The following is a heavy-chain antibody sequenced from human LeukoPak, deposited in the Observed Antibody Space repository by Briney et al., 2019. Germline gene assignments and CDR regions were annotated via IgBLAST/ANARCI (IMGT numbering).Heavy chain of an antibody. J-gene: IGHJ4*02. CDR1: GGSISSGSYY. CDR2: IYTSGST. CDR3: ARGMVRGVLYYFDY. D-gene: IGHD3-10*01. V-gene: IGHV4-61*02. Sequence: SETLSLTCTVSGGSISSGSYYWSWIRQPAGKGLEWIGRIYTSGSTNYNPSLKSRVTISVDTSKNQFSLKLSSVTAADTAVYYCARGMVRGVLYYFDYWGQGTLVTVSS.